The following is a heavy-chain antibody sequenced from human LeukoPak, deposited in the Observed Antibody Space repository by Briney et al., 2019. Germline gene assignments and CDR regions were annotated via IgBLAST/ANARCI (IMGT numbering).Heavy chain of an antibody. CDR1: GFTFSSYW. CDR2: IKQDGSEK. CDR3: AKDQSNIQLWLLFDY. J-gene: IGHJ4*02. D-gene: IGHD5-18*01. Sequence: GGSLRLSCAASGFTFSSYWMSWVRQAPGKGLEWVANIKQDGSEKYYVDSVKGRFTISRDNSKNTLYLQMNSLRAEDTAVYYCAKDQSNIQLWLLFDYWGQGTLVTVSS. V-gene: IGHV3-7*03.